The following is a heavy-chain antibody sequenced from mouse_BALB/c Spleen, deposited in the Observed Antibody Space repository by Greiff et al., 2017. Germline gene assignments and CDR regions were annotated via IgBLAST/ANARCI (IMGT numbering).Heavy chain of an antibody. CDR2: ISSGSSTI. V-gene: IGHV5-17*02. CDR1: GFTFSSFG. Sequence: EVMLVESGGGLVQPGGSRKLSCAASGFTFSSFGMHWVRQAPEKGLEWVAYISSGSSTIYYADTVKGRFTISRDNPKNTLFLQMTSLRSEDTAMYYCARSFFDYWGQGTTLTVSS. J-gene: IGHJ2*01. CDR3: ARSFFDY.